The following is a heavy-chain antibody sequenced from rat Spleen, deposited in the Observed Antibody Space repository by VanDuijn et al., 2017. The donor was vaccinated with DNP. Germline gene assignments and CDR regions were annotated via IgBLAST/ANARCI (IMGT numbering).Heavy chain of an antibody. CDR3: ATALGDY. V-gene: IGHV5-22*01. CDR2: MGYEGDSA. Sequence: EVQLVESGGGLVQPGRSMKLSCAASGFTFSNYYMAWVRQAPTKGLEWVAYMGYEGDSAYHGDSVKVRFTISRDNAKSTLFLQMNSLRSEDMATYSCATALGDYWGQGVMVTVSS. J-gene: IGHJ2*01. D-gene: IGHD4-6*01. CDR1: GFTFSNYY.